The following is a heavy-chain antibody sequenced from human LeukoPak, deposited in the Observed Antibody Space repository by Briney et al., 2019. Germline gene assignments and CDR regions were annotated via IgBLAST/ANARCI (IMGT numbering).Heavy chain of an antibody. CDR2: IYSGGST. Sequence: GGSLRLSCAASGFTVSSNYMSWVRQAPGKGLEWVSVIYSGGSTYYADSVKGRFTISRDNSKNTLYLQMNSPRAEDTAVYYCARDSNYYDSSGTHWGQGTLVTVSS. CDR1: GFTVSSNY. D-gene: IGHD3-22*01. V-gene: IGHV3-53*01. CDR3: ARDSNYYDSSGTH. J-gene: IGHJ4*02.